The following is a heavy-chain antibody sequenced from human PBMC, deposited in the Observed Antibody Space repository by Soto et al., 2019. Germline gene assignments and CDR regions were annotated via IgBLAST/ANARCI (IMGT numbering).Heavy chain of an antibody. J-gene: IGHJ4*02. D-gene: IGHD6-19*01. CDR3: ARSIRAVANFDY. CDR1: GGSFSGYY. Sequence: QSLPCAVYGGSFSGYYWSWIRQPPGKGLEWIGEINHSGSTNYNPSLNSRVTISVDTSKNQFSLKLSSVTAADTAVYYCARSIRAVANFDYWGQGTLVTVSS. CDR2: INHSGST. V-gene: IGHV4-34*01.